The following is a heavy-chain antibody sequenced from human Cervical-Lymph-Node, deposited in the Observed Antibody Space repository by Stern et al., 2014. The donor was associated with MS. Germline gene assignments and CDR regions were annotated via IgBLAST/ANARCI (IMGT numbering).Heavy chain of an antibody. CDR3: AREERPTPYGMDV. CDR2: IIPIFGIA. V-gene: IGHV1-69*09. CDR1: GGTFNSDS. Sequence: QVQLVQSGAEVKNPGSSVKVSCKASGGTFNSDSISWVRQAPGQGLEWMGRIIPIFGIADYAQKFQGRVTITADKPTRTAYMELSSLRSEDTAVYYCAREERPTPYGMDVWGQGTTVTVSS. D-gene: IGHD1-1*01. J-gene: IGHJ6*02.